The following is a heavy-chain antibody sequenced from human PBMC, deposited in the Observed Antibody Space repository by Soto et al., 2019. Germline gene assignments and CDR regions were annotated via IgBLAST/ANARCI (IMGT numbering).Heavy chain of an antibody. CDR2: IYYSGST. CDR1: GGYSSSCD. CDR3: ARDQGLGKALRKNYCYSGMNV. Sequence: SETVSLTCTVSGGYSSSCDLSWIRQHPGKCLASIGYIYYSGSTNYNPSLKSRVTIAVDASKNQFSGKLSCVTAADTGVYYCARDQGLGKALRKNYCYSGMNVWGQGTTVTVSS. V-gene: IGHV4-59*12. D-gene: IGHD4-17*01. J-gene: IGHJ6*02.